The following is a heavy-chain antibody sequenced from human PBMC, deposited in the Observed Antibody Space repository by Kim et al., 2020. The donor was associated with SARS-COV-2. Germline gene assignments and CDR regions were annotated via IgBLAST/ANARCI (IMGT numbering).Heavy chain of an antibody. V-gene: IGHV1-18*01. CDR1: GYTFTSYG. CDR2: ISAYNGNT. CDR3: ARFITAEGIYGMDV. D-gene: IGHD3-22*01. Sequence: ASVKVSCKASGYTFTSYGISWVRQAPGQGLEWMGWISAYNGNTNYAQKLQGRVTMTTDTSTSTAYMELRSLRSDDTAVYYCARFITAEGIYGMDVWGQGTTVTVSS. J-gene: IGHJ6*02.